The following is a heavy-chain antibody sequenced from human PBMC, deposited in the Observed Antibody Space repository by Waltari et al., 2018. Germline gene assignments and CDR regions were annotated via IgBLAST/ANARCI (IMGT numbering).Heavy chain of an antibody. CDR3: ARVVTGDYLANYYFDY. D-gene: IGHD7-27*01. J-gene: IGHJ4*02. Sequence: QVQLVQSGAEVKKTGSSVKVACKASGGTFSSYAISWVRQAPGQGLEWMGGITPNFGTANYAQKFQGRVTITADESTSTAYMELSSLRSDDTAVYYCARVVTGDYLANYYFDYWGQGTLVTVSS. V-gene: IGHV1-69*13. CDR2: ITPNFGTA. CDR1: GGTFSSYA.